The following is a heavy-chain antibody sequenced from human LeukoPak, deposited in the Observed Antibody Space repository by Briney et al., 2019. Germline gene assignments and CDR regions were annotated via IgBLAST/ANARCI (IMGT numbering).Heavy chain of an antibody. CDR2: ISSTSSYI. CDR3: ARDNRLQLWSGFFYYYMDV. V-gene: IGHV3-21*01. D-gene: IGHD5-18*01. Sequence: GESLRLSCAASGFTFSSYSMNWVRQAPGKGLEWVSSISSTSSYIYYADSVKGRFTISRDNAKNSLYLQMNSLRAEDTAVYYCARDNRLQLWSGFFYYYMDVWGKGTTVTVSS. CDR1: GFTFSSYS. J-gene: IGHJ6*03.